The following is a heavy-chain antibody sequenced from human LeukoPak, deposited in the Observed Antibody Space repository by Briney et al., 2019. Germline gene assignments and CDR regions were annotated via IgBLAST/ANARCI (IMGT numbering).Heavy chain of an antibody. J-gene: IGHJ4*02. CDR3: ARVGGYNSPFVY. D-gene: IGHD5-24*01. CDR1: GGSISSYY. V-gene: IGHV4-59*01. Sequence: SETLSLTCTVSGGSISSYYWSWIRQPPGKGLEWIGYIYYSGSTNYNPSLKSRVTISVDTSKNQFPLKLSSVTAADTAVYYCARVGGYNSPFVYWGQGTLVTVSS. CDR2: IYYSGST.